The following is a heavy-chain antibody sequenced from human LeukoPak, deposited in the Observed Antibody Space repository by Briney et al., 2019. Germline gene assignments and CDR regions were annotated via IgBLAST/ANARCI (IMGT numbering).Heavy chain of an antibody. CDR2: ISEDTSII. D-gene: IGHD3-10*01. J-gene: IGHJ5*02. Sequence: GGSLRLSCAASGFTFSVYGINWVRQAPGKGLEWVSYISEDTSIIHYADSVKGRFTISRDNAKNSLYLQMSSLRVVDTAVYYCATTGVRRDNWFDPWGQGTLVTVSS. CDR3: ATTGVRRDNWFDP. CDR1: GFTFSVYG. V-gene: IGHV3-48*01.